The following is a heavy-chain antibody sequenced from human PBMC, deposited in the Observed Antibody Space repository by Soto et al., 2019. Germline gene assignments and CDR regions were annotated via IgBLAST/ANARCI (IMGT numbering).Heavy chain of an antibody. J-gene: IGHJ6*04. CDR2: ISHDGRNT. Sequence: QVQLVESGGGVVQPGRSLRLSCAASGFDFNAYGMHWVRQAPGKGLEWVTVISHDGRNTYYADSEKGRCTISRDNSKDPLYLQINSLRLEDTAVYYCVNAVKIYVRGFPPADVCGKGTTVTVSS. V-gene: IGHV3-30*18. CDR1: GFDFNAYG. CDR3: VNAVKIYVRGFPPADV. D-gene: IGHD3-10*02.